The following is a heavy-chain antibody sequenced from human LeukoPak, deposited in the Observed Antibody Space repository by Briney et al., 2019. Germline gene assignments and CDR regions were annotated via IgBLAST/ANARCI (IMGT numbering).Heavy chain of an antibody. J-gene: IGHJ3*02. V-gene: IGHV1-58*02. CDR3: AADGPADLFDGSEDPPRDAFEI. Sequence: VKVSCKASGFTFSSSTMQWVRQARGQRLEWIGWIVVGSGNTNYAQKFQERVTISRDMSTSTAYMELSSLTSEDTAVFYCAADGPADLFDGSEDPPRDAFEIWGQGTMVTVSS. CDR2: IVVGSGNT. D-gene: IGHD3-22*01. CDR1: GFTFSSST.